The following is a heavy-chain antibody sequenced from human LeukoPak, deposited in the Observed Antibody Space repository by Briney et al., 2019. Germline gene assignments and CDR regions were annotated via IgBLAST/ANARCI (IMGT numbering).Heavy chain of an antibody. CDR1: GFTFTSYG. Sequence: GGSLRLACAASGFTFTSYGMSWVRQAPGMGLEWVSTISGSDGSRHYADFVKGRFTISRDNFKNTVSLQMTSLRAEDTAVYYCAKDLPDYGDYEVGYWGQGTLVTVPS. D-gene: IGHD4-17*01. CDR3: AKDLPDYGDYEVGY. CDR2: ISGSDGSR. J-gene: IGHJ4*02. V-gene: IGHV3-23*01.